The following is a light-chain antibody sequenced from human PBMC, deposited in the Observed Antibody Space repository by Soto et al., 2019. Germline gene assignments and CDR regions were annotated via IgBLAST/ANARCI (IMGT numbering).Light chain of an antibody. V-gene: IGKV1-33*01. CDR1: QDIGKY. J-gene: IGKJ3*01. CDR2: GAS. Sequence: DIQMTQSPSSLSASVGDRVTITCQASQDIGKYLNWYQQKPGRAPKLLIYGASNLETGVPSRFSGSGYGTDFTFTISSLQPEDIATYYCQHYDHLPPFTFGPGTKVAIK. CDR3: QHYDHLPPFT.